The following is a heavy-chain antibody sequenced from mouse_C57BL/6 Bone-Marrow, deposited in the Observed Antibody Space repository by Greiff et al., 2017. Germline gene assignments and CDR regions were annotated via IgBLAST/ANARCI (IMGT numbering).Heavy chain of an antibody. V-gene: IGHV1-55*01. CDR3: ARGIITTVVPFDY. J-gene: IGHJ2*01. CDR2: IYPGSGST. CDR1: GYTFTSYW. Sequence: QVQLQQPGAELVKPGASVKMSCKASGYTFTSYWITWVKQRPGQGLEWIGDIYPGSGSTNYNEKFKSKATLTVDTSSSTAYMQLSSLTSEDSAVYYCARGIITTVVPFDYWGQGTTLTVSS. D-gene: IGHD1-1*01.